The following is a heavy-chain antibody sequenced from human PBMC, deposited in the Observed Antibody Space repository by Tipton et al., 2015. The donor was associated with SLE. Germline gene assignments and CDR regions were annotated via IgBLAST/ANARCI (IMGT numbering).Heavy chain of an antibody. V-gene: IGHV4-34*01. Sequence: TLPLTCAVYGGSFSGYYWSWIRQPPGKGLEWIGEINHSGSTNYNPSLKSRVTISVDTSKNQFSLKLSSVTAADTAVYYCARHPPYQLLQPWFDPWGQGTLVTVSS. CDR3: ARHPPYQLLQPWFDP. D-gene: IGHD2-2*01. CDR2: INHSGST. J-gene: IGHJ5*02. CDR1: GGSFSGYY.